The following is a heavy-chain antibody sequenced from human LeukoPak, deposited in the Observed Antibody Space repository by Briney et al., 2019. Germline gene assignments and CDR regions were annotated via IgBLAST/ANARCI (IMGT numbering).Heavy chain of an antibody. D-gene: IGHD5-24*01. CDR3: ARFPVRDGYNHPIYYFDY. J-gene: IGHJ4*02. CDR2: ISSSSSYI. CDR1: GFTFSSYS. V-gene: IGHV3-21*01. Sequence: KSGGSLRLSCAASGFTFSSYSMNWVRQAPGKGLEWVSSISSSSSYIYYADSVKGRFTISRDNAKNSLYLQMNSLRAEDTAVYYCARFPVRDGYNHPIYYFDYWGQGTLVTVSS.